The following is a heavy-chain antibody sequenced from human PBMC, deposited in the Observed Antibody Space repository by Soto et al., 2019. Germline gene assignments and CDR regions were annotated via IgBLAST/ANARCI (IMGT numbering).Heavy chain of an antibody. Sequence: QVQLVQSGAEEKKPGASVKVSCKASGYTFTSYAMNWVRQAPGQRLEWMGWINAGNGNTKYSQKFQGRVTITTDTSATTAYMELSSLRPEDTAVYYCAGDVAAADYWGQGTLVTVSS. CDR3: AGDVAAADY. CDR2: INAGNGNT. CDR1: GYTFTSYA. J-gene: IGHJ4*02. D-gene: IGHD6-13*01. V-gene: IGHV1-3*05.